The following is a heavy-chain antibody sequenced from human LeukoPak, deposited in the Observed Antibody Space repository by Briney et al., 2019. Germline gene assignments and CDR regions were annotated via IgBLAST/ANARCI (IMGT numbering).Heavy chain of an antibody. Sequence: GGSLRLSRAASGFTFSVYSMNWVRQAPGKGLEWVSSISSSSHYIYYADSVKGRFTISRDNAKNSLYLQMNSLRAEDTAVYYCARDLYTAGLTDWGQGTLVTASS. CDR3: ARDLYTAGLTD. CDR2: ISSSSHYI. V-gene: IGHV3-21*01. CDR1: GFTFSVYS. D-gene: IGHD1-14*01. J-gene: IGHJ4*02.